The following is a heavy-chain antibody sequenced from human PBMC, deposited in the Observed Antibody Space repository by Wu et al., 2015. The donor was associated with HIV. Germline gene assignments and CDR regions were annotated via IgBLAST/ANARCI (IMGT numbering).Heavy chain of an antibody. V-gene: IGHV4-34*01. CDR2: INHSGST. Sequence: QVQLQQWGGRTVEAFRRPLSLTCAVYGGSFNGYYWNWIRQPPGKGLEWIGEINHSGSTNYNPSLKSRVTIWIDTSKNQFSLKLSSVTAADTAVYYCARGPRLEHSGLNWIDPWGQGTLVTVSS. CDR1: GGSFNGYY. CDR3: ARGPRLEHSGLNWIDP. D-gene: IGHD1/OR15-1a*01. J-gene: IGHJ5*02.